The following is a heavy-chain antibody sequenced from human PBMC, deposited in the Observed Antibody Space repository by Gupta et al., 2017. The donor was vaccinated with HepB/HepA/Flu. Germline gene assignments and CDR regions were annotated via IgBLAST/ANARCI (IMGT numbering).Heavy chain of an antibody. CDR1: GFTFSTSW. J-gene: IGHJ4*02. CDR2: IKQDGSEK. V-gene: IGHV3-7*01. CDR3: SWSLNY. Sequence: EVHVVESGGALVQPGGSLRLSCAASGFTFSTSWMDWVRQVPGKGLDCGDNIKQDGSEKDYVDSVKGRLAISRENVKNSVYLQINSLRFEDTAVYYCSWSLNYWGQGTMVTVSS. D-gene: IGHD1-26*01.